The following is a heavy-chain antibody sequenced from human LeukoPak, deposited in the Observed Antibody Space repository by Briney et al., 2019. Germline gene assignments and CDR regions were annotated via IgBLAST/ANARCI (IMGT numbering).Heavy chain of an antibody. Sequence: GGSLRLSCAASGFTFSSYAMSWVRQAPGKGLEWVSAISGSGGSTYYEDSVKGRFTISRDNSKNTLYLQMNSLRAEDTAVYYCAKAIEDCTNGVCFTYYYYGMDVWAKGPRSPSP. CDR2: ISGSGGST. D-gene: IGHD2-8*01. V-gene: IGHV3-23*01. J-gene: IGHJ6*02. CDR3: AKAIEDCTNGVCFTYYYYGMDV. CDR1: GFTFSSYA.